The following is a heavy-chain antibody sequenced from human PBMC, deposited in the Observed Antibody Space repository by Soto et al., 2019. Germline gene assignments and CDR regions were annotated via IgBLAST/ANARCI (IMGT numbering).Heavy chain of an antibody. CDR3: ARGLHYHDSRGDEF. Sequence: ASVXVSFKASGYTFTIFDIKCVRQATGQGLEWMGWMNPNSGNTGYAQKFKGRVTMTRDTSISTAYMELSSLRSEDTAVYYCARGLHYHDSRGDEFWGQGTLVTVSS. D-gene: IGHD3-22*01. CDR2: MNPNSGNT. CDR1: GYTFTIFD. J-gene: IGHJ4*02. V-gene: IGHV1-8*01.